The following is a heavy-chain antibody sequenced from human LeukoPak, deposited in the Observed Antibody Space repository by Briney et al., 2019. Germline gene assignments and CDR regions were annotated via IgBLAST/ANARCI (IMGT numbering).Heavy chain of an antibody. Sequence: GRSLRLSCAASGFTFSSYGMHGVRQAPGKGLEGVAVISYDGSNKYYADSVKGRFTISRDNSKNTLYLQMNSLRAEDTAVYYCAKDYSGYGLDYWGQGTLVTVSS. CDR1: GFTFSSYG. D-gene: IGHD5-12*01. CDR2: ISYDGSNK. CDR3: AKDYSGYGLDY. V-gene: IGHV3-30*18. J-gene: IGHJ4*02.